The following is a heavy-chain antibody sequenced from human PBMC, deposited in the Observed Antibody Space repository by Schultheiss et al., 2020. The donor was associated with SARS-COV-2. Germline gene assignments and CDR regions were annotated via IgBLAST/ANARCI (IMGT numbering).Heavy chain of an antibody. V-gene: IGHV4-59*12. CDR3: AAAARYHYGLDV. D-gene: IGHD2-15*01. J-gene: IGHJ6*02. CDR2: IFYSGST. Sequence: SETLSLTCTVSGGSISTYYWSWIRQPPGKGLEWIGYIFYSGSTNYNPSLKSRVTISVDTSKNQFSLKLSSVTAADTAVYYCAAAARYHYGLDVWGQGTTVTVSS. CDR1: GGSISTYY.